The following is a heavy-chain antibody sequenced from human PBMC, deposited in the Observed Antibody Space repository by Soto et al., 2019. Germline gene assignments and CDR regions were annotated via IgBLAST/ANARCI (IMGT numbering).Heavy chain of an antibody. Sequence: GASVKVSCKASGYTFTSYDINWVRQATGQGLEWMGWMNPNSGNTGYAQKFQGRVTMTRNTSISTAYMELSSLRSEDTAVYYCARQGPYSYGYYYYGMDVWGQGTTVTV. CDR3: ARQGPYSYGYYYYGMDV. D-gene: IGHD5-18*01. CDR1: GYTFTSYD. J-gene: IGHJ6*02. CDR2: MNPNSGNT. V-gene: IGHV1-8*01.